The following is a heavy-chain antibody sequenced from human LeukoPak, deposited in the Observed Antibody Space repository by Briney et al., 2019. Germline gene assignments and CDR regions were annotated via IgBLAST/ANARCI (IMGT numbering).Heavy chain of an antibody. J-gene: IGHJ4*02. V-gene: IGHV3-49*03. CDR2: IRSKSYGGTT. CDR3: TRARRGHTYD. Sequence: GRSLRLSCTGSGFSFGDYVMSWFRQAPGKGLEWVGFIRSKSYGGTTEYAASVKGRFSISRDDSKSIAYLQMNSLETEDTAVYFCTRARRGHTYDWGQGTLVTVSS. CDR1: GFSFGDYV. D-gene: IGHD5-18*01.